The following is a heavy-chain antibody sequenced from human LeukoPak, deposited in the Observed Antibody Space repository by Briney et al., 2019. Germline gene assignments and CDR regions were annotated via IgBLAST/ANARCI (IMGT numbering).Heavy chain of an antibody. CDR2: VKSKIDGETV. CDR1: GFTFSSYW. J-gene: IGHJ4*02. D-gene: IGHD3-3*01. Sequence: PGGSLRLSCAASGFTFSSYWMSWVRQAPGKGLEWVARVKSKIDGETVDYAEPVKGRFTISRDDSINKLYLQMNTLKTEDTAVYYCTTLGVLDLPWGQGTLVTVSS. V-gene: IGHV3-15*01. CDR3: TTLGVLDLP.